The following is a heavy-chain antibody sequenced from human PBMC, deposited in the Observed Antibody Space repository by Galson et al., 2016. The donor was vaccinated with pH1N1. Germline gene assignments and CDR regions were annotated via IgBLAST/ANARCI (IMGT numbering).Heavy chain of an antibody. D-gene: IGHD3-3*01. Sequence: SLRLSCAASGFIFSSYAMTWVRQAPGRGLEWVSSISAGSTATFYADSVKGRFAISRDNPKNSLYLQMNSLGADDTAVYYCARNSIFGVVIKMYGMDVWGQGTTVTVSS. CDR1: GFIFSSYA. CDR3: ARNSIFGVVIKMYGMDV. CDR2: ISAGSTAT. V-gene: IGHV3-23*01. J-gene: IGHJ6*02.